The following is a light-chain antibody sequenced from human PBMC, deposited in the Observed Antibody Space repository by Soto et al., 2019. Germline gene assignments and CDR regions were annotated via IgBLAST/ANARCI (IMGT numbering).Light chain of an antibody. J-gene: IGKJ5*01. CDR1: QSISSY. CDR2: AAS. Sequence: DIQMTQSPSSLSASVGDRVTITCRASQSISSYLNWYQQKPGKAPKLLIYAASSLQSGVPSRFSGSGSGTDFTLTINSLQPEDSATYYCQQNYSTPSLTFGQGTRLEIK. V-gene: IGKV1-39*01. CDR3: QQNYSTPSLT.